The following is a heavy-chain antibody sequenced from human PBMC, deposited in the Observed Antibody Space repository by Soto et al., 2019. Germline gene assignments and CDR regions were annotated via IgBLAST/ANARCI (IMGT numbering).Heavy chain of an antibody. Sequence: QVQLVQSGAEVKKPGSSVQVSCKASGGTFSSYAISWVRQAPGQGLEWMGGIIPIFGTANYAQKFQGRVTITADESTSTAYMELSSLRSEDTAVYYCAREHTYYYDRSGYSPDAFDIWGQGTMVTVSS. J-gene: IGHJ3*02. CDR2: IIPIFGTA. CDR3: AREHTYYYDRSGYSPDAFDI. D-gene: IGHD3-22*01. V-gene: IGHV1-69*01. CDR1: GGTFSSYA.